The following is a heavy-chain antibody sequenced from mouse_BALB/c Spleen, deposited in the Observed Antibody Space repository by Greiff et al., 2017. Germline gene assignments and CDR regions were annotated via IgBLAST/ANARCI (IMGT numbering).Heavy chain of an antibody. Sequence: EVQLVESGPGLVKPSQSLSLTCSVTGYSITSGYYWNWIRQFPGNKLEWMGYISYDGSNNYNPSLKNRISITRDTSKNQFFLKLNSVTTEDTATYYCARITTVVARVYWYFDVWGAGTTVTVSS. CDR1: GYSITSGYY. CDR2: ISYDGSN. CDR3: ARITTVVARVYWYFDV. D-gene: IGHD1-1*01. J-gene: IGHJ1*01. V-gene: IGHV3-6*02.